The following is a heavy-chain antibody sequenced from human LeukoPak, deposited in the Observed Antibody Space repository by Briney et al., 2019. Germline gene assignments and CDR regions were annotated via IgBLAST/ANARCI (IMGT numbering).Heavy chain of an antibody. Sequence: PGRSLRLSCAASGFTVSSNYMSWVRQAPGKGLEWVSVIYSGGSTYYADSVKGRFTISRDNSKNTLYLQMNSLRAEDTAVYYFARGKNGDYSFFYYYYMDVWGKGTTVTVSS. V-gene: IGHV3-53*01. CDR1: GFTVSSNY. J-gene: IGHJ6*03. CDR3: ARGKNGDYSFFYYYYMDV. D-gene: IGHD4-17*01. CDR2: IYSGGST.